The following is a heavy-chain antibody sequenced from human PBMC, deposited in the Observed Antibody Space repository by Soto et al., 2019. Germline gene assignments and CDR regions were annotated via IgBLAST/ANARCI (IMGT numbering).Heavy chain of an antibody. CDR2: IYKSATT. CDR1: GDSISNLDYF. V-gene: IGHV4-30-4*01. J-gene: IGHJ5*01. Sequence: LSLTCSVSGDSISNLDYFWAWIRQPPGQALEYIGYIYKSATTYYNPSSESRVAISVDTSKSQFSLNVTSVTAADTAVYFCARGRYCLTGRCFPNWFDSWGQGALVTVS. CDR3: ARGRYCLTGRCFPNWFDS. D-gene: IGHD7-27*01.